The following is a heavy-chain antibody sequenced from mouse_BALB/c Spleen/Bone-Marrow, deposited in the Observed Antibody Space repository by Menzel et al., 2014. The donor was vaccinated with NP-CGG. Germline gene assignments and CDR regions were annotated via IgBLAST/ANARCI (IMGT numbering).Heavy chain of an antibody. CDR1: GFSLTSYG. CDR3: ASNWDYAMDY. V-gene: IGHV2-2*02. CDR2: IWSGGST. J-gene: IGHJ4*01. D-gene: IGHD4-1*01. Sequence: VNLVESGPGLVQPSQSLSITCTVSGFSLTSYGVHWVRQSPGKGLEWLGVIWSGGSTDYNAAFISRLSITKDNSKSQVFFKMNSLRANDTAIYYCASNWDYAMDYWGQGTSVTVSS.